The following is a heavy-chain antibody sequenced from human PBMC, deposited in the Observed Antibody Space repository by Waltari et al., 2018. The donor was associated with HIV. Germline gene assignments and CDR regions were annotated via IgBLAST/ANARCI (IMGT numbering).Heavy chain of an antibody. CDR3: ARAQQTDSSGDYY. J-gene: IGHJ4*02. D-gene: IGHD3-22*01. CDR1: GYTFTGYY. Sequence: QVQLVQSGAVVKKPGASVKVSCKASGYTFTGYYMHWVRQAPGQGVEWMGRINPNRGGTNKATKFQGRVTMTRDTSISTAYMELSRLGSDDTAVYYCARAQQTDSSGDYYWGQGTLVTVSS. CDR2: INPNRGGT. V-gene: IGHV1-2*02.